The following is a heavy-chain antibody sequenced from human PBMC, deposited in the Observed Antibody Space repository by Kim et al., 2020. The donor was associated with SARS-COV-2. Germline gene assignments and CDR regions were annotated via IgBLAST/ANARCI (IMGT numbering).Heavy chain of an antibody. V-gene: IGHV4-31*03. CDR2: IYYSGST. CDR3: ARHSRICGAFDI. J-gene: IGHJ3*02. CDR1: GGSISSGGYY. Sequence: SETLSLTCTVSGGSISSGGYYWSWIRQHPGKGLEWIGYIYYSGSTYYNPSLKSRVTISVDTSKNQFSLKLSSVTAADTAVYYCARHSRICGAFDIRGQGTIVTVSS. D-gene: IGHD2-15*01.